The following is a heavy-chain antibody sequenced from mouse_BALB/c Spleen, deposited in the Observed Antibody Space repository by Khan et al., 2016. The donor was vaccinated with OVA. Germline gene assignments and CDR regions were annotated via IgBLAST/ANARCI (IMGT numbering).Heavy chain of an antibody. V-gene: IGHV2-9*02. CDR2: IWAGGST. J-gene: IGHJ2*01. Sequence: VQLKQSGPGLVAPSQSLSITCTVSGFSLSNYGVHWVRQPPGKGLEWLGIIWAGGSTNSNSDLMSRLSISKDKSKSQVFLKMNSLQTDDTAIYFCARNREPDYFDYWGQGTTLTVSS. CDR3: ARNREPDYFDY. CDR1: GFSLSNYG.